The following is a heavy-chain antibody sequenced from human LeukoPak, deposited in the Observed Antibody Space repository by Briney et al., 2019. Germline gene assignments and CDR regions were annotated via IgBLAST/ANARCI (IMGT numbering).Heavy chain of an antibody. D-gene: IGHD1-26*01. J-gene: IGHJ4*02. CDR1: GVSISGYY. Sequence: SETLSLTCTVSGVSISGYYWSWIRQPPGKGLEWIAFIYYSGTTNYNPSLKSRVTISLDTSKNQFSLKLISVTAADTAVYYCARGGWGSFDYWGQGTLVTVSS. V-gene: IGHV4-59*01. CDR2: IYYSGTT. CDR3: ARGGWGSFDY.